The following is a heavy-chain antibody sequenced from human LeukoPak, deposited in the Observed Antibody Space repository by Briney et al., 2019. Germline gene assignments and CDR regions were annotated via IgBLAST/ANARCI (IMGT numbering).Heavy chain of an antibody. V-gene: IGHV4-59*01. CDR3: ARHYYDSSGYYYVGGFDY. Sequence: PSETLSLTCTVSGVSISNYYWSWIRQPPGKGLKWFGYIYYRGSTNYNPSLRSRVTISVDTSKNQFSLKLSSVTAADTAVYYCARHYYDSSGYYYVGGFDYWGQGTLVTVSS. D-gene: IGHD3-22*01. J-gene: IGHJ4*02. CDR2: IYYRGST. CDR1: GVSISNYY.